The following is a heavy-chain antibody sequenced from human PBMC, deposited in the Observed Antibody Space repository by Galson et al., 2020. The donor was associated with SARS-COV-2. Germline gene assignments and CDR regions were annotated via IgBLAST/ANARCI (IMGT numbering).Heavy chain of an antibody. CDR3: ARAGSDYEDFGDYFDY. CDR2: TA. Sequence: TAEYGASVRGRFSISRDDSKNSVYLQMDSLKAEDTAVYYCARAGSDYEDFGDYFDYWGQGTLVTVSS. J-gene: IGHJ4*02. D-gene: IGHD4-17*01. V-gene: IGHV3-72*01.